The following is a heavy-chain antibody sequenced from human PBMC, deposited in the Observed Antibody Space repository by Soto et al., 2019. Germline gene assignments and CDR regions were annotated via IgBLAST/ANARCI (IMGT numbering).Heavy chain of an antibody. CDR2: ISGSNAAI. CDR3: ARGGVAVTGYRGIDF. J-gene: IGHJ4*02. Sequence: EVHLVESGGGPGQPGGSLRLSCAASGFTFSNYSMNWVRQVPGKGLEWVSYISGSNAAIYYADSVEGRFTISRDNAQNSLFLQMNSLRDEDTAFYYCARGGVAVTGYRGIDFWGQGTLVTVSA. CDR1: GFTFSNYS. V-gene: IGHV3-48*02. D-gene: IGHD3-9*01.